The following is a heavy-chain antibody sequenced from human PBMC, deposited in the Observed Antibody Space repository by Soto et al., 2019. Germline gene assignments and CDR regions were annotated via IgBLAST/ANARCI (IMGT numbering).Heavy chain of an antibody. J-gene: IGHJ6*02. D-gene: IGHD3-22*01. CDR2: ISYDGSNK. Sequence: SLRLSCAASGFTFSSYAMHWVRQAPGKGLEWVAVISYDGSNKYYADSVKGRFTISRDNSKNTLYLQMNSLRAEDTAVYYCARDGGSSGYYYVQYYYYGMDVWGQGTTVTVSS. CDR3: ARDGGSSGYYYVQYYYYGMDV. CDR1: GFTFSSYA. V-gene: IGHV3-30-3*01.